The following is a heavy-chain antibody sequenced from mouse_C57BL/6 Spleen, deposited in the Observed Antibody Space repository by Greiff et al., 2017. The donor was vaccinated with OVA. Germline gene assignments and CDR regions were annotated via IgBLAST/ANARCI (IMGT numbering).Heavy chain of an antibody. Sequence: VQLQQSGPELVKPGASVKIPCKASGYTFTDYNMDWVKQSHGKSLEWIGDINPNNGGTIYNQKFKGKATLTVDKSSSTAYMELRSLTSEDTAVYYCARWVPGYWYFDVWGTGTTVTVSS. CDR2: INPNNGGT. CDR3: ARWVPGYWYFDV. V-gene: IGHV1-18*01. J-gene: IGHJ1*03. D-gene: IGHD2-14*01. CDR1: GYTFTDYN.